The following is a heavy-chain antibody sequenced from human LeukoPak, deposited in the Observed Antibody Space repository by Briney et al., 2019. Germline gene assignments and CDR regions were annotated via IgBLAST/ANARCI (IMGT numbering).Heavy chain of an antibody. J-gene: IGHJ4*02. CDR3: ARVGGSITIFGVVITRHSHFDY. Sequence: SETLSLTCAVYGGSFSGYYWSWIRQPPGKGLEWIGEINHSGSTNYNPSLKSRVTISVDTSKNQFSLKLSSVTAADTAVYYCARVGGSITIFGVVITRHSHFDYWGQGTLVTVSS. V-gene: IGHV4-34*01. D-gene: IGHD3-3*01. CDR2: INHSGST. CDR1: GGSFSGYY.